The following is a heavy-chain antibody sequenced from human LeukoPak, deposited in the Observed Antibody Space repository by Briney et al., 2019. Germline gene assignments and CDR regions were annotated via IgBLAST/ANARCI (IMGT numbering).Heavy chain of an antibody. Sequence: ASVKVSCKASGYTFTNYAIHWVRQAPGHRLEWMGWFNSDTGDTHYSQNFQGRVIITRDTSASTTYMELSSLRPEDTAVFFCVRGGPNRSGWTLDYWGQGTLVTVSS. CDR1: GYTFTNYA. CDR3: VRGGPNRSGWTLDY. CDR2: FNSDTGDT. J-gene: IGHJ4*02. D-gene: IGHD6-19*01. V-gene: IGHV1-3*01.